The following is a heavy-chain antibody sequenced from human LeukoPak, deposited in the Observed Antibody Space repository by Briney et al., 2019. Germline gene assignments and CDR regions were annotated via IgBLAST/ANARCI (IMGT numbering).Heavy chain of an antibody. J-gene: IGHJ3*02. CDR3: ARDRITMIVPSSAFDI. Sequence: ASVKVSCKASGYTFTSYGISWVRQAPGQGLEWVGWFSAYNGNTNYAQTLQGRVTMTTDTSTSTAYMELRSLRSDDTAVYYCARDRITMIVPSSAFDIWGQGTMVTVSS. V-gene: IGHV1-18*01. D-gene: IGHD3-22*01. CDR2: FSAYNGNT. CDR1: GYTFTSYG.